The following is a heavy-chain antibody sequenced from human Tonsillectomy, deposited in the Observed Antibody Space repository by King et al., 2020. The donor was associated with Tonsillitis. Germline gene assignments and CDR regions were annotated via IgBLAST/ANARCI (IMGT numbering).Heavy chain of an antibody. CDR1: GFTFEDYA. V-gene: IGHV3-9*01. CDR2: ISWSSGSV. J-gene: IGHJ6*03. Sequence: VQLVESGGGLVQPGRSLRLSCAASGFTFEDYAIHWVRQAPGKGLEWVSGISWSSGSVGYADSVKGRFRISRDNAKNFVYLQMTGLRAEDTALYYCAKGPSYYDTRTYSYYYYYYMDVWGNGTTVTVSS. D-gene: IGHD3-22*01. CDR3: AKGPSYYDTRTYSYYYYYYMDV.